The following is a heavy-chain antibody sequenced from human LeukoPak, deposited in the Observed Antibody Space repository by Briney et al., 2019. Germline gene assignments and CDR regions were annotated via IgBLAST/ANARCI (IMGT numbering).Heavy chain of an antibody. D-gene: IGHD1-26*01. J-gene: IGHJ4*02. V-gene: IGHV3-66*02. Sequence: PGGSLRLSCAASGFTVSSNYMSWVRQAPGKGLEWVSVIYSGGSTYYADSVKGRFTISRDNSKNTLYLQMNSLRAEDTAVYYCAREAHLGGSYYFFDYWGQGTLVTVSS. CDR3: AREAHLGGSYYFFDY. CDR2: IYSGGST. CDR1: GFTVSSNY.